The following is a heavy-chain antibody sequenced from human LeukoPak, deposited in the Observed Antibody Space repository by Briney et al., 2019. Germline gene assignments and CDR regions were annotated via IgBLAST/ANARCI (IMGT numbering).Heavy chain of an antibody. Sequence: PGRSLRLSCAASGFTFSSYGMHWVRQAPGKGLEWVAVIWYDGSNKYYADSVKGRFTISRDNSKNTLYLQMNSLRAEDTSVYYCARNDYYDNTRLYYFDYWGQGTLVTVSS. CDR2: IWYDGSNK. CDR1: GFTFSSYG. D-gene: IGHD3-22*01. CDR3: ARNDYYDNTRLYYFDY. J-gene: IGHJ4*02. V-gene: IGHV3-33*01.